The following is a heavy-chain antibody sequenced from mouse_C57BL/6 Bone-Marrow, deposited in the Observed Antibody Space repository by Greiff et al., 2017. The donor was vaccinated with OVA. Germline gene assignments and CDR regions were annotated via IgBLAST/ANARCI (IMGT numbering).Heavy chain of an antibody. J-gene: IGHJ3*01. CDR3: AKAYYYGSSYAWFAY. CDR2: IYPGDGDT. CDR1: GYAFSSSW. D-gene: IGHD1-1*01. Sequence: QVHVKQSGPELVKPGASVKISCKASGYAFSSSWMNWVKQRPGEGLEWIGRIYPGDGDTNYNGKFKGKATLTADKSSSTAYMQLSSLTSEDSAVYFCAKAYYYGSSYAWFAYWGQGTLVTVSA. V-gene: IGHV1-82*01.